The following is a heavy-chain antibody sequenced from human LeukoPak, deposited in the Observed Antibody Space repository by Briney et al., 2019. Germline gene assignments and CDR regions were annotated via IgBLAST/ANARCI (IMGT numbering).Heavy chain of an antibody. V-gene: IGHV4-59*01. J-gene: IGHJ4*02. Sequence: SETLSLTCTVSGGSISSYYWSWIRQPPGKGLEWIGYIYYSGSTNYNPSLKSRVTISVDTSKNQFSLKLSSVTAADTAVYYCARGIWGYSSGPNEYWGQGTLVTVSS. CDR3: ARGIWGYSSGPNEY. D-gene: IGHD6-19*01. CDR1: GGSISSYY. CDR2: IYYSGST.